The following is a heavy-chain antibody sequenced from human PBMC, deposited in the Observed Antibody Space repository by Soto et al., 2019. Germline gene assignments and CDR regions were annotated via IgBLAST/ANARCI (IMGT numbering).Heavy chain of an antibody. Sequence: GGSLRLSCAASGLTFSDYSMTWIRQVPGKGLEWVSRISRGGGDTEYADSVKGRFTISRDNAKNLLYLQMDSLRAEDTAVYYCTRGGRSTSYYWYDWGQGTLVTVSS. J-gene: IGHJ4*02. CDR2: ISRGGGDT. D-gene: IGHD2-2*01. CDR1: GLTFSDYS. V-gene: IGHV3-11*06. CDR3: TRGGRSTSYYWYD.